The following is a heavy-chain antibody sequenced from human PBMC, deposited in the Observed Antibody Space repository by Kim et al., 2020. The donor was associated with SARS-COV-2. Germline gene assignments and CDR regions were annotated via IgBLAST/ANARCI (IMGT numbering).Heavy chain of an antibody. V-gene: IGHV4-39*01. Sequence: SETLSLTCTVSGGSISSSSYYWGWIRQPPVKGLEWIGSIYYSGSTYYNPSLKSRVTISVDTSKNQFSLKLSSVTAADTAVYYCARQVINYDFWSGYYQGPIGVWGQGTTVTVSS. CDR1: GGSISSSSYY. CDR2: IYYSGST. CDR3: ARQVINYDFWSGYYQGPIGV. J-gene: IGHJ6*02. D-gene: IGHD3-3*01.